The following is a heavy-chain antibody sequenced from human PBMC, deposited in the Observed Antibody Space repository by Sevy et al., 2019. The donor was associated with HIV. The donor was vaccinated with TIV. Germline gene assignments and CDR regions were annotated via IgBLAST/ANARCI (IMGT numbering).Heavy chain of an antibody. V-gene: IGHV3-64D*06. J-gene: IGHJ4*02. Sequence: GGSLRLSCSASGFTFSSYAMHWVRQAPGKGLEYVSAISSNGGSTYYADSVKGRFTISRDNSKNTLYLQMSSLRAEDTAGYYCVKMIYGSGSYYNTSQNDYWGQGTLVTVSS. CDR2: ISSNGGST. CDR1: GFTFSSYA. CDR3: VKMIYGSGSYYNTSQNDY. D-gene: IGHD3-10*01.